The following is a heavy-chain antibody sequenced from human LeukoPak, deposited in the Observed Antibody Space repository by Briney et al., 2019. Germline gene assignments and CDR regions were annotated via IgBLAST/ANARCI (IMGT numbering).Heavy chain of an antibody. J-gene: IGHJ4*02. D-gene: IGHD2-2*01. V-gene: IGHV3-23*01. CDR2: ISGGGGST. Sequence: TGGSLRLSCAASGFTFTSYAMSWVRQAPGKGLEWVSAISGGGGSTYYADSVKGRFSISRGNSKNTLYLQMNSLRAEDTAVYYCTKEGLGYCSSTSCSFDYWGQGTLVTVSS. CDR3: TKEGLGYCSSTSCSFDY. CDR1: GFTFTSYA.